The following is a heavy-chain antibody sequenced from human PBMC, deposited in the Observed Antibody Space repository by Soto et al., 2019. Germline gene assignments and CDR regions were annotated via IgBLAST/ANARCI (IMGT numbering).Heavy chain of an antibody. CDR2: INKDGSEK. CDR1: GFTFTSYW. CDR3: VREIASRL. Sequence: EVQVVESGGGLVQPGGSVRLSCAASGFTFTSYWMTWVRQAPGRGLEWVANINKDGSEKSYVDSVKGRFTISRDNAKSSLYLQMNSLRADDTAVYYCVREIASRLWGKGTTVIVSS. J-gene: IGHJ6*04. V-gene: IGHV3-7*01. D-gene: IGHD2-21*01.